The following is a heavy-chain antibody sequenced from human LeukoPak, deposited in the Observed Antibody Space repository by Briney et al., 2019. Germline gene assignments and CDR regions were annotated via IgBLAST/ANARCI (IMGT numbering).Heavy chain of an antibody. D-gene: IGHD2-21*01. Sequence: SVKVSCKASGGTFSDYAISWVRQAPGQGLEWMGGIIPMFGTANYAQKFLAGVTITADESTSTAYMELRSLRYEDTAIYYCARVSVSGDFDYWGQGTLVTVSS. V-gene: IGHV1-69*13. J-gene: IGHJ4*02. CDR2: IIPMFGTA. CDR3: ARVSVSGDFDY. CDR1: GGTFSDYA.